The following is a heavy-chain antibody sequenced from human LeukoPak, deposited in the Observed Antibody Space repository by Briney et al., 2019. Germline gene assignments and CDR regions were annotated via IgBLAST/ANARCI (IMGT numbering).Heavy chain of an antibody. CDR2: ISGYNGNT. CDR1: GHTFSSYA. D-gene: IGHD6-19*01. Sequence: ASVKVSCKASGHTFSSYAINWVRQAPGQGLEWMEWISGYNGNTNHAQKFQGRVTMTTDTSTSTAYMELRSLRPDDTAVYYCAREQWLVRYFDYWGQGTLVTVSS. V-gene: IGHV1-18*01. CDR3: AREQWLVRYFDY. J-gene: IGHJ4*02.